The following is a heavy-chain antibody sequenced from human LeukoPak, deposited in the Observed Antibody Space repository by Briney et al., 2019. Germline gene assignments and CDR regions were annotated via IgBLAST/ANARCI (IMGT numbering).Heavy chain of an antibody. D-gene: IGHD6-19*01. CDR1: GGSISGYY. Sequence: NPSETLSLTCTVSGGSISGYYWSWIRQPPGKGLEWIGYIYYSGSTNYNPSLKSRVTISVDTSKNQFSLKLSSVTAADTAVYYCAREGLYSSGAWYYGMDVWGQGTTVTVSS. CDR2: IYYSGST. CDR3: AREGLYSSGAWYYGMDV. J-gene: IGHJ6*02. V-gene: IGHV4-59*01.